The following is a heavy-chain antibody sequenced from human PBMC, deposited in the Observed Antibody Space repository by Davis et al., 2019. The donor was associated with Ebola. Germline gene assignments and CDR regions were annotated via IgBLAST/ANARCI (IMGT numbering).Heavy chain of an antibody. CDR1: GGPISSYY. CDR3: ARVMYDSSGYYSYDAFDI. Sequence: MPSETLSLTCTVPGGPISSYYWSWIRQPPGKGLDWIGYIYYRVSTNYNPFLKRRVPISVDTSKNQFSLKLSSVTAADTAVYYCARVMYDSSGYYSYDAFDIWGQGTMVTVSS. CDR2: IYYRVST. J-gene: IGHJ3*02. V-gene: IGHV4-59*01. D-gene: IGHD3-22*01.